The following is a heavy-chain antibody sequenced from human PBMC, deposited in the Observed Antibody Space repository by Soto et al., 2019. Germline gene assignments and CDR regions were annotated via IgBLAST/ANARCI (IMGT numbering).Heavy chain of an antibody. CDR1: RYTFTSYY. V-gene: IGHV1-46*01. Sequence: ASVKVSCKAPRYTFTSYYRHWVRQAPGHGLEWMGVINPNGGSIRFAQKFQGRVTMTRDTSRSTVYMELRGMTSADTAVYYCARSCGGVYGIMIEGNNWFATWGEGAPVKVSS. CDR3: ARSCGGVYGIMIEGNNWFAT. CDR2: INPNGGSI. J-gene: IGHJ5*02. D-gene: IGHD3-16*01.